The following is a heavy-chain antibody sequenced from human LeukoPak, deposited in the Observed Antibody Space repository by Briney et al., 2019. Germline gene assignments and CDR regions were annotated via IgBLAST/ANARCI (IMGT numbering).Heavy chain of an antibody. CDR3: ATRSKVVVVAPTHERVGAFDI. D-gene: IGHD2-15*01. CDR2: IYYSGST. J-gene: IGHJ3*02. V-gene: IGHV4-39*01. Sequence: SETLSLTCTVSGVSISSSSYYWGWIRQPPGKGLEWIGRIYYSGSTYYNPSLKSRVTISVDTSNNQSSLKLSSVTAVDTAVYYYATRSKVVVVAPTHERVGAFDIWGQGTMVTVSS. CDR1: GVSISSSSYY.